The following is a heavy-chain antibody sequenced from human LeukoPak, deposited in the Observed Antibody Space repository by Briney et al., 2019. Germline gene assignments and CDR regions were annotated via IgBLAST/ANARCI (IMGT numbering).Heavy chain of an antibody. CDR1: GFTFSSYA. D-gene: IGHD3-9*01. J-gene: IGHJ6*02. CDR2: ISYDGSNK. Sequence: GGSLRLSCAASGFTFSSYAMHWVRQAPGKGLEWVAVISYDGSNKYYADSVKGRFTISRDNSKNTLYLQMNSLRAEDTAVYYCARSYFDWLLSNYYYYGVDVWGQGTTVTVSS. V-gene: IGHV3-30-3*01. CDR3: ARSYFDWLLSNYYYYGVDV.